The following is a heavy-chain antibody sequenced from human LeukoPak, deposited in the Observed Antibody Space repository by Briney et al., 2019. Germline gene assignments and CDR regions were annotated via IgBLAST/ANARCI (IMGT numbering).Heavy chain of an antibody. D-gene: IGHD6-13*01. V-gene: IGHV4-39*01. CDR1: GGSVSSGSYY. Sequence: PSETLSLTCTVSGGSVSSGSYYWGWIRQPPGKGLEWIGSIYYSGSTYYNPSLKSRVTISVDTSKNQFSLKLSSVTAADTAVYYCARHGYGQQLVRTGLPDNWFDPWGQGTLVTVSS. CDR3: ARHGYGQQLVRTGLPDNWFDP. CDR2: IYYSGST. J-gene: IGHJ5*02.